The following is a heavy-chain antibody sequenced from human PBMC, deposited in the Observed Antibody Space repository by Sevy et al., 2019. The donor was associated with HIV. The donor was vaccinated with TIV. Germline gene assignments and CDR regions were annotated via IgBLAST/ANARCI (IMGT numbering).Heavy chain of an antibody. V-gene: IGHV1-18*01. CDR1: GYTFSTYR. D-gene: IGHD2-15*01. CDR3: ARAYCSSGRCYSLAY. Sequence: ASVKVSCKVSGYTFSTYRITWVRQAPGQGLEWMGWISPHNGDTNYAQKLQGRVTMITDTSTSKAYMELRSLRADDSAVYYCARAYCSSGRCYSLAYWGQGTLVTVSS. CDR2: ISPHNGDT. J-gene: IGHJ4*02.